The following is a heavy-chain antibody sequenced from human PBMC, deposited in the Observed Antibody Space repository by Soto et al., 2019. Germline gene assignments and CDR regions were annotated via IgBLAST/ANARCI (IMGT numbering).Heavy chain of an antibody. V-gene: IGHV4-39*01. D-gene: IGHD1-1*01. CDR2: IYRSGST. Sequence: QLQLQESGPGMMKTSETLSLTCTVSGGSISSTAYYWGWIRQPPGKGLEWIGSIYRSGSTYYNPSLKSRVTISVDTSNDQFSLRLSSVTAADTAVYYCARPTEPGTSDAFDIWGQGTKVTV. CDR1: GGSISSTAYY. CDR3: ARPTEPGTSDAFDI. J-gene: IGHJ3*02.